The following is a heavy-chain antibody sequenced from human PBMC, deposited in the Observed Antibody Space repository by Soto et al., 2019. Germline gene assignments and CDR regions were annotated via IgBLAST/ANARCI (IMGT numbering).Heavy chain of an antibody. Sequence: ASVKVSCKASGYTFFSYALHWVRQAPGERVEWMGWINAANGVTKYSQKFQGRVTITKDTSATTAYMELSSLRYEDTAIYYCAREGSGFHHSNFDALHIWGQGTMVTVSS. CDR1: GYTFFSYA. V-gene: IGHV1-3*01. CDR2: INAANGVT. D-gene: IGHD2-15*01. CDR3: AREGSGFHHSNFDALHI. J-gene: IGHJ3*02.